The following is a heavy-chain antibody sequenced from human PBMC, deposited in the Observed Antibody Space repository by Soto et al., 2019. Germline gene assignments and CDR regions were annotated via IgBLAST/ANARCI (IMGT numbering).Heavy chain of an antibody. V-gene: IGHV3-30-3*01. CDR1: GFVFKNYA. D-gene: IGHD4-17*01. Sequence: QVQLVESGGGVVQPGRSLRLSCAASGFVFKNYAMHWVRQAPGKGLEWVAVISYDGSNKYYADSVKGRFTISRDNSKNTLYLQVSSLRPDDTAVYYCTREDYGKHYFDFWGQGTLVTVSS. CDR2: ISYDGSNK. J-gene: IGHJ4*02. CDR3: TREDYGKHYFDF.